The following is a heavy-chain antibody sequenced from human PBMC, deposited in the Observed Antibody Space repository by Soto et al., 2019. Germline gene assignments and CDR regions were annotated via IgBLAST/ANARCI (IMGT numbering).Heavy chain of an antibody. CDR2: IIPVIGNT. V-gene: IGHV1-58*01. Sequence: SAKVSCKASGFTFASTAVQWVRQARGQGLEWMGRIIPVIGNTNYAQKFQDRVTITADKSTSTAYMELSSLRSEDTAVYYCSGSYYIDNWFDPWGQGTLVTVS. D-gene: IGHD3-10*01. CDR1: GFTFASTA. CDR3: SGSYYIDNWFDP. J-gene: IGHJ5*02.